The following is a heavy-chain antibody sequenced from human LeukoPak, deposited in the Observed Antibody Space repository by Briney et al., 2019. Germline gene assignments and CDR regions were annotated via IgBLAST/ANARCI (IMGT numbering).Heavy chain of an antibody. CDR3: AKGDIAAQFDY. J-gene: IGHJ4*02. CDR1: GFTFSSYW. Sequence: PGGSLRLSCVASGFTFSSYWMTWVRQAPGKGLEWVANIKTDGSQIYYVDSVRGRFTISRDNAKNSLYLQMNSLRAEDTAVYYCAKGDIAAQFDYWGQGTLVTVSS. V-gene: IGHV3-7*03. CDR2: IKTDGSQI. D-gene: IGHD6-6*01.